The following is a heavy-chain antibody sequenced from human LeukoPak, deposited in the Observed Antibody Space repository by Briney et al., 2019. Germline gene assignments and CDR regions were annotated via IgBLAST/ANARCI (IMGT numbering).Heavy chain of an antibody. CDR3: ARDRELADAFDI. CDR1: GGSVSSGSYY. Sequence: PSETLSLTCTVSGGSVSSGSYYWSWIRQPPGKGLGWIGYIYYSGSTNYNPSLKSRVTISVDTSKNQFSLKLSSVTAADTAVYYCARDRELADAFDIWGQGTMVTVSS. V-gene: IGHV4-61*01. CDR2: IYYSGST. J-gene: IGHJ3*02. D-gene: IGHD1-26*01.